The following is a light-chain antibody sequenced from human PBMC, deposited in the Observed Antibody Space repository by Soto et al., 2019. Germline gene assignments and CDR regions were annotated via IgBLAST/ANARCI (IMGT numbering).Light chain of an antibody. CDR2: GAS. CDR3: QQYGSSPPSWT. V-gene: IGKV3-20*01. J-gene: IGKJ1*01. Sequence: ETVLMQSPGTLSLSPGERATLSCRASQSVSSNYLAWYQQKPGQAPRLLIYGASSRATGIPDRFSGSGSGTDFTLTISRLEPEDFAVYSCQQYGSSPPSWTFGQGTKVEIK. CDR1: QSVSSNY.